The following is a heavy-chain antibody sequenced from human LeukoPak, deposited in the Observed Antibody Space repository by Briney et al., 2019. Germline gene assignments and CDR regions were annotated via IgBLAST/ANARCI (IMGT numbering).Heavy chain of an antibody. CDR1: GFTLSSYA. J-gene: IGHJ4*02. D-gene: IGHD5-18*01. V-gene: IGHV3-23*01. Sequence: GGSLRLSCAASGFTLSSYAMSWVRQAPGKGLEWVSAISTGGDSTYYADSVKGRFTISRDTTKNSLYLQMNSLRAEDTAVYYCARLRGYSYGLDYWGQGILVTVSS. CDR2: ISTGGDST. CDR3: ARLRGYSYGLDY.